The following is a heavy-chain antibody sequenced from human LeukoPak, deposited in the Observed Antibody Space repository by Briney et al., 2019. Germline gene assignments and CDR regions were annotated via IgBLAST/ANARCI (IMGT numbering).Heavy chain of an antibody. Sequence: GGSLRLSCAASGFTFSSDWMSWVRQAPGKGLDWVANMNQDGGAKYYVDSVKGRFTISRDNAKNSLSLQMNSLRTEDTAVYYCARLRSNAFDMWGQGTMVTVSS. J-gene: IGHJ3*02. CDR2: MNQDGGAK. CDR3: ARLRSNAFDM. V-gene: IGHV3-7*05. CDR1: GFTFSSDW.